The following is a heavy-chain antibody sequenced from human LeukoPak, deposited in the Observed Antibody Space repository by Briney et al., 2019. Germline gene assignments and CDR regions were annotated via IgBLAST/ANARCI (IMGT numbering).Heavy chain of an antibody. J-gene: IGHJ4*02. V-gene: IGHV3-21*01. CDR1: GFTFSSYS. Sequence: GGSLRLSCAASGFTFSSYSMNWVRQAAGKGLEWVSSISSSSSYIYYADSVKGRFTISRDNAKNSLYLQMNSLRAEDTAVYYCARPIAAAGTWYFDYWGQGTLVTVSS. D-gene: IGHD6-13*01. CDR3: ARPIAAAGTWYFDY. CDR2: ISSSSSYI.